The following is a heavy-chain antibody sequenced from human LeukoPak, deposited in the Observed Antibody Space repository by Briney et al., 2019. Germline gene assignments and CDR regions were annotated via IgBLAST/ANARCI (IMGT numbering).Heavy chain of an antibody. CDR2: IYYSGIT. Sequence: SETLSLTCTVSGGSISSYYWSWIQQPPGKGLEWIGYIYYSGITNYKPSLKSRVTISVDTSKKQFSLKLSSVTAADTAVYYCARHDSAPGAFDIWGQGTMVTVSS. J-gene: IGHJ3*02. CDR1: GGSISSYY. V-gene: IGHV4-59*08. CDR3: ARHDSAPGAFDI. D-gene: IGHD2-21*01.